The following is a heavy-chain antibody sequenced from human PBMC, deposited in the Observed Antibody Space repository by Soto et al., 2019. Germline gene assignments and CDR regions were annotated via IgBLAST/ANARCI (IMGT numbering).Heavy chain of an antibody. D-gene: IGHD2-15*01. CDR1: GFTFSSYW. Sequence: EVQLVESGGGLVQPGGSLRLSCAASGFTFSSYWMHWVRQAPGKGLVWVSRITSDGSTTSYADSVKGRFTISRDNAKNTLYLQINSLRAEDTAVYYCAIEPFYCSGGSCYSGEGEYWGQGTLVTVSS. J-gene: IGHJ4*02. V-gene: IGHV3-74*01. CDR2: ITSDGSTT. CDR3: AIEPFYCSGGSCYSGEGEY.